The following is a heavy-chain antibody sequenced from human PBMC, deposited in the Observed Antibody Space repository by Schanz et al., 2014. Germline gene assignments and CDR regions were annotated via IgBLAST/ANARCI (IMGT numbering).Heavy chain of an antibody. CDR1: GFTFSGYA. CDR3: ARDGAELYYFDD. V-gene: IGHV3-23*01. D-gene: IGHD1-1*01. Sequence: EVQLLESGGGLVQPGGSLRISCAASGFTFSGYAMSWVRQAPGKGLEWVSSIVGGGGRTYYADSVKGRFTISRDNSKNTLYLQMNSLRAEDTAVFYCARDGAELYYFDDWGQGTLVTVSS. CDR2: IVGGGGRT. J-gene: IGHJ4*02.